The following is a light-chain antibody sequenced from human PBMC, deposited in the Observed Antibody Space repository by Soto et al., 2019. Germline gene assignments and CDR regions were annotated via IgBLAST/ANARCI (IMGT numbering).Light chain of an antibody. V-gene: IGLV2-14*03. CDR3: SSYTSSSTLV. J-gene: IGLJ2*01. Sequence: QYALTQPASVSGSPGQTITISCTGTSSDVGRYNYVSWYQHHPGRAPKLMIYDVSVRPSGLSDRFSGSKSGNTASLTISGLQTEDEADYYCSSYTSSSTLVFGGGTQLTVL. CDR1: SSDVGRYNY. CDR2: DVS.